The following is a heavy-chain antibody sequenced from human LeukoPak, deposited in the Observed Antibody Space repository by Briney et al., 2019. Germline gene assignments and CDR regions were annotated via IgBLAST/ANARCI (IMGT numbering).Heavy chain of an antibody. Sequence: GGSLRLSCAASGFTVSSNYMSWVRQAPGKGLEYVSVIYTGGSTYYADSVKGRSTISRDKSKNTLDLQMDSLRAEDTAVYYCARLIAAAGRVYFDSWGQGTLVTVSS. CDR1: GFTVSSNY. D-gene: IGHD6-13*01. V-gene: IGHV3-53*01. J-gene: IGHJ4*02. CDR2: IYTGGST. CDR3: ARLIAAAGRVYFDS.